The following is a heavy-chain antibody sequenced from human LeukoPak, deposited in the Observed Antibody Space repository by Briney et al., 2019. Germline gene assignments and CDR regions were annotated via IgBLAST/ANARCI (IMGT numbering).Heavy chain of an antibody. CDR2: IIPIFGTA. CDR1: GGTFSSYA. D-gene: IGHD1-26*01. V-gene: IGHV1-69*05. CDR3: AITIHSGSYYDVY. Sequence: GASVKVSCKASGGTFSSYAISWVRQAPGQGLEWVGRIIPIFGTANYAQKFQGRVTITTHESTSTAYMELSSLRSEDTAVYYCAITIHSGSYYDVYWGQGTLVTVSS. J-gene: IGHJ4*02.